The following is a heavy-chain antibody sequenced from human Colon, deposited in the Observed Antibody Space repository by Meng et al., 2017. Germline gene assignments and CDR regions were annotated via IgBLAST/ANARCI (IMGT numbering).Heavy chain of an antibody. J-gene: IGHJ4*02. CDR2: IYHSGST. Sequence: QGQRQESGPGLVKPAGTLSLTCAVSGGSISSSNWWSWVRQPPGKGLEWIGEIYHSGSTNYNPSLKSRVTISVDKSKNQFSLKLSSVTAADTAVYYCARDSRWLESYYFDYWGQGTLVTVSS. CDR1: GGSISSSNW. CDR3: ARDSRWLESYYFDY. V-gene: IGHV4-4*02. D-gene: IGHD6-19*01.